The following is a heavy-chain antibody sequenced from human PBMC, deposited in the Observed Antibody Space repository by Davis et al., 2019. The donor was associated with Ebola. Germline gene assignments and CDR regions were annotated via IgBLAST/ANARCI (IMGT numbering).Heavy chain of an antibody. Sequence: ASVQVSCKASGYTFTSHGISWVRQAPGQGLEWMGWISAYNGNTNYAQKLQGRVTMTTDTSTSTAYMELRSLRSDDTAVYYCARAQFPTTSDHWGQGTLVTVSS. J-gene: IGHJ4*02. CDR1: GYTFTSHG. CDR3: ARAQFPTTSDH. CDR2: ISAYNGNT. D-gene: IGHD1-1*01. V-gene: IGHV1-18*01.